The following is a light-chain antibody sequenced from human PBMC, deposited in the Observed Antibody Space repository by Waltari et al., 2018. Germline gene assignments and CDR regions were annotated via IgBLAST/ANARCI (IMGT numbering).Light chain of an antibody. CDR2: GIN. Sequence: HSALTQPASVSGSPGQSITISCTGSDNDVGRYKLVSWYQHHPGKAPNPIIHGINKRPPGVFNGFAGAKSGNTASLTIPGLQIEDEADYHCCSYAGSDTFHYVFGSGTQVTVL. CDR3: CSYAGSDTFHYV. V-gene: IGLV2-23*02. CDR1: DNDVGRYKL. J-gene: IGLJ1*01.